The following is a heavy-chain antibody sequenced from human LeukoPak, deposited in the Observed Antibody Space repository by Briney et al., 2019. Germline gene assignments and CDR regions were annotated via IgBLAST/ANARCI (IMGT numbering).Heavy chain of an antibody. Sequence: GGSLRLSCAASGFTFDDYGMSWVRQAPGKGLEWVANIKPDGSEKYYVDSVKGRFTISRDNAKNSLYLQMNSLRAEDTAVYYCARGALNIPGKQGAFDYWGQGTLVTVSS. CDR1: GFTFDDYG. J-gene: IGHJ4*02. CDR3: ARGALNIPGKQGAFDY. V-gene: IGHV3-7*01. D-gene: IGHD1-14*01. CDR2: IKPDGSEK.